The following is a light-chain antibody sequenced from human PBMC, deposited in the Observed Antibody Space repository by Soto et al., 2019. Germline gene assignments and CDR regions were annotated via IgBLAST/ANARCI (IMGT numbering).Light chain of an antibody. V-gene: IGLV2-11*01. CDR2: DVS. CDR1: SXDVSTYDF. Sequence: QSVLTQPRSVCGSPEQTVTISCTGTSXDVSTYDFVSWYQQHPGKAPRLMIFDVSERPSGVPDRCSGSKSGNTASLTISGLQAEDAADYYCCFYAVTFYVFGTGTNGPVL. CDR3: CFYAVTFYV. J-gene: IGLJ1*01.